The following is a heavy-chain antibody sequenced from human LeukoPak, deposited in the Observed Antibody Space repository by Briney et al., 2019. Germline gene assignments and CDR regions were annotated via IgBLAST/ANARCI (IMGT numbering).Heavy chain of an antibody. CDR1: GGSFSGYY. V-gene: IGHV4-34*01. CDR2: INHSGST. Sequence: SETLSLTCAVYGGSFSGYYWSWIRQPPGKGLEWIGEINHSGSTNYNPSLKSRVTISVDTSKNQFSLKLSSVTAADTAVYYCARELYDSSGYYYLPYGMDVWGQGTTVTVSS. CDR3: ARELYDSSGYYYLPYGMDV. J-gene: IGHJ6*02. D-gene: IGHD3-22*01.